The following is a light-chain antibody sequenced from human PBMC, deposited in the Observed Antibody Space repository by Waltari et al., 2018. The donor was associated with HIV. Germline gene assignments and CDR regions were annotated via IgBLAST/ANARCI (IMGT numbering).Light chain of an antibody. Sequence: DIVMTQSPDSLAVSLGERVTINCKSSQSLLYSSSNKNSLVWYQQKPGQPPKLLIYWASTRDSGVPERFSGSGSGTYFTLTISSLQAADGAVYYCQQHYTSPHTFGQGTKLEIK. V-gene: IGKV4-1*01. CDR2: WAS. J-gene: IGKJ2*01. CDR3: QQHYTSPHT. CDR1: QSLLYSSSNKNS.